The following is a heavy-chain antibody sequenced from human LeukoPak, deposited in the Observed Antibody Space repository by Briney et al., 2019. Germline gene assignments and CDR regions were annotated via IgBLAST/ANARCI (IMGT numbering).Heavy chain of an antibody. D-gene: IGHD1-1*01. V-gene: IGHV3-33*01. Sequence: PGRSLRLSCAAPGFTFSNYAMHWVRQAPGKGLEWVAVIWYDGSNKFYADSAKGRFTVSRDNSKNTLYLQMNSLRAEDTAVFYCARQSPLDLYFDYWGQGTLVTVSS. CDR1: GFTFSNYA. CDR2: IWYDGSNK. J-gene: IGHJ4*02. CDR3: ARQSPLDLYFDY.